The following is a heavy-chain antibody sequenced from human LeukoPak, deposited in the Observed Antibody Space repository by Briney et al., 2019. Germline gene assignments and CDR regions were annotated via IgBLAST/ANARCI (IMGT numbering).Heavy chain of an antibody. J-gene: IGHJ3*02. D-gene: IGHD6-25*01. Sequence: SETLSLTCAVSGGSISSSNWWSWVRQPPGKGLEWIGYIYYSGSIYYNPSLKSRVTISVDTSKNQFSLKLSSVTAADTAVYYCARDGLSSSAPSGDIWGQGTMVTVSS. CDR3: ARDGLSSSAPSGDI. CDR2: IYYSGSI. CDR1: GGSISSSNW. V-gene: IGHV4-4*02.